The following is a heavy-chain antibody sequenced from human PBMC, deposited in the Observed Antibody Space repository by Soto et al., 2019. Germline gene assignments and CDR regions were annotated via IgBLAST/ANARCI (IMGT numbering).Heavy chain of an antibody. Sequence: EVQLLESGGGLVQPGGSLRLSCAASGFTFSSYAMSWVRQAPGKGLEWVSAISGSGGSTYYADSVKGRFTISRDNTKNTLYLQMNSLRAEDTVVYYCGKTAIVGATHPPRGFDYWGQGTLVTVSS. V-gene: IGHV3-23*01. J-gene: IGHJ4*02. CDR3: GKTAIVGATHPPRGFDY. CDR2: ISGSGGST. CDR1: GFTFSSYA. D-gene: IGHD1-26*01.